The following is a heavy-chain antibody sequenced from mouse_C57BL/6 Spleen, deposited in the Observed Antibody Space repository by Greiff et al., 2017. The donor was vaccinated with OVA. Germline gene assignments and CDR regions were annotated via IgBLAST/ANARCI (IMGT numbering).Heavy chain of an antibody. CDR3: ASPSYYGNFSWFAY. CDR2: ISSGSSTI. CDR1: GFTFSDYG. V-gene: IGHV5-17*01. J-gene: IGHJ3*01. D-gene: IGHD2-10*01. Sequence: EVQLVESGGGLVKPGGSLKLSCAASGFTFSDYGMHWVRQAPEKGLEWVAYISSGSSTIYYADTVKGRFTISRDNAKNTLFLQMTSLRSEDTAMYYCASPSYYGNFSWFAYWGQGTLVTVSA.